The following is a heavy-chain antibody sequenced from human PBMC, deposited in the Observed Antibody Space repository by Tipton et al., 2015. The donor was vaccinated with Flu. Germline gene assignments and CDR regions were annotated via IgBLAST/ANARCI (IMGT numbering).Heavy chain of an antibody. D-gene: IGHD6-19*01. Sequence: GLVKPSETLSLSCSVSSGSISSYYWSWIRQPAGKGLEWIGRVYIGGRTSYNPSLKSRVTMSVDLFKNQISLRLSSVTAADTAVYYCARERRGGWPFYDAFDFWGQGTMVTVSS. CDR2: VYIGGRT. CDR1: SGSISSYY. V-gene: IGHV4-4*07. J-gene: IGHJ3*01. CDR3: ARERRGGWPFYDAFDF.